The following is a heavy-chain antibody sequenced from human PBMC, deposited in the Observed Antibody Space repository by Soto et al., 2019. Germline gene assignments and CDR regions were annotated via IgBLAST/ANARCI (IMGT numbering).Heavy chain of an antibody. CDR1: GFTFSDYG. V-gene: IGHV3-30*18. J-gene: IGHJ4*02. CDR3: VKPSGWYPDY. CDR2: ISPDGINK. D-gene: IGHD6-19*01. Sequence: QVQLVESGGGGVQPGGSLRISCAVSGFTFSDYGMHWVRQAPGKGLEWVAVISPDGINKYCPDSLRGRFTISRDNSKNTLYLKMSSLTGEDTAGYYCVKPSGWYPDYWGQGTHVTVSS.